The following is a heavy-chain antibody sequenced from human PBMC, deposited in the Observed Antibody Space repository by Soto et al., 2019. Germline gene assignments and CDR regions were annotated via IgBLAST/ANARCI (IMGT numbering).Heavy chain of an antibody. J-gene: IGHJ6*01. CDR2: IYYSGST. D-gene: IGHD3-3*01. CDR1: GGSISSGDYY. Sequence: QVQLQESGPGLVKPSQTLSLTCTVSGGSISSGDYYWSWIRQPPGKGLQWIGYIYYSGSTYYNPSLKSRVTISVDTSKNQFSLKLRSVTVADTAVYYWASSAWTLRGRPMDVWGQGTTVTVSS. V-gene: IGHV4-30-4*01. CDR3: ASSAWTLRGRPMDV.